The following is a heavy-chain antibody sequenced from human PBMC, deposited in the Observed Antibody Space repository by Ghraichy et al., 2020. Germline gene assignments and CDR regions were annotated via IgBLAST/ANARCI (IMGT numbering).Heavy chain of an antibody. J-gene: IGHJ4*02. CDR3: ARGGVPAAAGTSDY. Sequence: GGSLRLSCAASGFTFSSYSMNWVRQAPGKGLEWVSYISSSTIYYADSVKGRFTISRDNAKNSLYLQMNSLRDEDTAVYYCARGGVPAAAGTSDYWGQGTLVTVSS. CDR2: ISSSTI. CDR1: GFTFSSYS. D-gene: IGHD6-13*01. V-gene: IGHV3-48*02.